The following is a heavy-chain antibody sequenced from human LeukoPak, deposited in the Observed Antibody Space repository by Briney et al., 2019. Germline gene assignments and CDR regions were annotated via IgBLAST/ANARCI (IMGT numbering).Heavy chain of an antibody. D-gene: IGHD3-22*01. CDR2: ISYDGSNK. Sequence: GGSLRLSCAASGFTFSSYGMHWVRQAPGKGLEWVAVISYDGSNKYYADSVKGRFTISRDNAKNSLYLQMNSLRAEDTAVYYCARTYYYDSLDYWGQGTLVTVSS. J-gene: IGHJ4*02. CDR1: GFTFSSYG. CDR3: ARTYYYDSLDY. V-gene: IGHV3-30*03.